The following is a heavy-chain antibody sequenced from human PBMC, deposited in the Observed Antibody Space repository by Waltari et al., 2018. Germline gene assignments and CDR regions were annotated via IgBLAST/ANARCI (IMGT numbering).Heavy chain of an antibody. CDR3: ARDAVTMVRGVIPSYFDY. CDR2: IYTSGST. D-gene: IGHD3-10*01. V-gene: IGHV4-4*07. CDR1: GGSISSYY. J-gene: IGHJ4*02. Sequence: QVQLQESGPGLVKPSETLSLTCTVSGGSISSYYWSWIRQPAVKGLEWIGRIYTSGSTNYNPSLKSRVTMSVDTSKNQFSLKLSSVTAADTAVYYCARDAVTMVRGVIPSYFDYWGQGTLVTVSS.